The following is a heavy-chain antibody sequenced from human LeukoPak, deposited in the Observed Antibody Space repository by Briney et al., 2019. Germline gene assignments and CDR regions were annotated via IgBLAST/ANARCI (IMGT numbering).Heavy chain of an antibody. CDR2: INTDGSST. J-gene: IGHJ4*02. V-gene: IGHV3-74*01. CDR3: AREWKKTGAFDH. CDR1: GFTFSSYW. D-gene: IGHD1-1*01. Sequence: GGSLRLSCAASGFTFSSYWMNWVRQVPGKGLVWVSRINTDGSSTTYADSVKGRFTISRDNTENTLCLQMSSLRAEDTAVYYCAREWKKTGAFDHWGQGTLVTVSS.